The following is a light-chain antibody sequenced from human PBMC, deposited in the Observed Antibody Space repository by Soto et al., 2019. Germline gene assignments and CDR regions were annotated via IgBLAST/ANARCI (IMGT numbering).Light chain of an antibody. J-gene: IGKJ1*01. Sequence: DIVMTQSPDSLAVSRGERATINCKSSQSVLYSSNNKNYLAWYQQKAGQPPKLLIYWASARESGVPDRFSGSGSGTDFTLTISSLQAEDVAVYSCQQYYSTPWTFGQGTKLEIK. V-gene: IGKV4-1*01. CDR1: QSVLYSSNNKNY. CDR3: QQYYSTPWT. CDR2: WAS.